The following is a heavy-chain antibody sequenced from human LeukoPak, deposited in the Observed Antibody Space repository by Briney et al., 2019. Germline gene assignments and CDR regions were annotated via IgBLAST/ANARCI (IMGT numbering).Heavy chain of an antibody. Sequence: GGSLRLSCAASGFIVSGNYMNWVRQAPGKGLEWVSVIYSGGSTYYPDSVKGRFTISRDNSKNTLYLQMSSLRAEDTAVYYCARGRGGSYSAFDYWGQGTLVTVSS. J-gene: IGHJ4*02. CDR3: ARGRGGSYSAFDY. CDR2: IYSGGST. CDR1: GFIVSGNY. V-gene: IGHV3-53*01. D-gene: IGHD1-26*01.